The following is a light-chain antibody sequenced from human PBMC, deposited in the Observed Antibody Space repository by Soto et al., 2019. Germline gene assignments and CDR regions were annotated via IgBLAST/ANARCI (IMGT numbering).Light chain of an antibody. CDR3: SSYAGSVYV. Sequence: QSVLTQPPSASGSPGQSVSISCTGNSSDVGAYNYVSWYQQHPGKAPKLMIYDVSKRPSGVPDRFSGSKSGNTASLTVSGLQAEDEADYYCSSYAGSVYVFGTGTKVTVL. V-gene: IGLV2-8*01. J-gene: IGLJ1*01. CDR1: SSDVGAYNY. CDR2: DVS.